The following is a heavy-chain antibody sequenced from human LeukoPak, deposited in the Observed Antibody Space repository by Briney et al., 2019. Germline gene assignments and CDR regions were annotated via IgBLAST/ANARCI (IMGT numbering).Heavy chain of an antibody. D-gene: IGHD3-3*01. J-gene: IGHJ4*02. Sequence: GASVKVSCKASGYTFTGYYMHWVRQAPGQGLEWMGWINPNSGGTNYAQKFQGRVTMTRDTSISTAYMELSRLRSDDTAVYYCARDPPHYDFWSGGGPKPSYYFDYWGQGTLVTVSS. CDR1: GYTFTGYY. V-gene: IGHV1-2*02. CDR2: INPNSGGT. CDR3: ARDPPHYDFWSGGGPKPSYYFDY.